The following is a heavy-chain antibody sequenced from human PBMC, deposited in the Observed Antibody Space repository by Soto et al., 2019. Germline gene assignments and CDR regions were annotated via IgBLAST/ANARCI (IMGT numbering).Heavy chain of an antibody. Sequence: QVRLVESGGGLVKPGGSLRLSCAASGFTFTDYYMSWFRQAPGKGLEWVSQISSTGDTIYYADSVKGRFTISRDNAENSLYLQMTSLRGRATATYYCARRFMVRGVFDPWGQGTLVTVSS. V-gene: IGHV3-11*01. J-gene: IGHJ5*02. D-gene: IGHD3-10*01. CDR3: ARRFMVRGVFDP. CDR1: GFTFTDYY. CDR2: ISSTGDTI.